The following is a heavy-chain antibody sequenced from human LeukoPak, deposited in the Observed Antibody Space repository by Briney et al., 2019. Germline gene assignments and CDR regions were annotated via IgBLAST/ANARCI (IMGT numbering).Heavy chain of an antibody. CDR3: STGIRGE. D-gene: IGHD3-3*02. J-gene: IGHJ4*02. CDR1: GFIVTNAW. V-gene: IGHV3-15*07. Sequence: GGSLRLSGAASGFIVTNAWMNWVSQAPGKALEWVGRIQSKTDGGKTDYAAPVKGRFTISRDDSKNTLYLQMNSLKTEDTAINYCSTGIRGEWGQGTLVTVSS. CDR2: IQSKTDGGKT.